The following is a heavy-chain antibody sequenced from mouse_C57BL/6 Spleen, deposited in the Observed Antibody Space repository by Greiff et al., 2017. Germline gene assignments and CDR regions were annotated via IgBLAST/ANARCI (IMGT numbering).Heavy chain of an antibody. V-gene: IGHV1-80*01. CDR1: GYAFSSYW. J-gene: IGHJ2*01. CDR2: IYPGDGDT. Sequence: QVQLQQSGAELVKPGASVKISCKASGYAFSSYWMNWVKQRPGKGLEWIGQIYPGDGDTNYNGKFKGKATLTADKASSTAYMQLSSLTSEDSAVYFGARDYSNYYFDYWGQGTTLTVSS. D-gene: IGHD2-5*01. CDR3: ARDYSNYYFDY.